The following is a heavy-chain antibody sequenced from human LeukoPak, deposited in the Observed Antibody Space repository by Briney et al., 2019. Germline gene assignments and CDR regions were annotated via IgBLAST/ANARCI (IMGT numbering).Heavy chain of an antibody. J-gene: IGHJ4*02. Sequence: GGSLRLSCAASGFTFSSYGLHWVRQAPDKGLEWVAFISYDGSNKFYGDSVKGRFTISRDNSKNTLYLQMNSLRTEDTAVYYCAKDLFYYDKGGFDYWGQGTLVTVSS. CDR3: AKDLFYYDKGGFDY. CDR1: GFTFSSYG. V-gene: IGHV3-30*18. D-gene: IGHD3-22*01. CDR2: ISYDGSNK.